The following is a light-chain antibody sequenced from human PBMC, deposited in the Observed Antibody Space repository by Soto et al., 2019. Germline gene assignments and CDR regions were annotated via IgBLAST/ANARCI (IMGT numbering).Light chain of an antibody. CDR2: AAS. Sequence: DIQMTQSPSSLSASVGDRVTITCRASQSIRNSLNWYQQKPGKAPKFLIFAASSLQSGVPSRFSGGGSGTDFTLTISSLQPEDFATYYCQQSYSTLPITFGQGTRLEIK. CDR1: QSIRNS. J-gene: IGKJ5*01. CDR3: QQSYSTLPIT. V-gene: IGKV1-39*01.